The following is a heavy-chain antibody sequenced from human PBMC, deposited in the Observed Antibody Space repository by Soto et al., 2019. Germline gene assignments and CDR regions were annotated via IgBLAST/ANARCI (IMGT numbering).Heavy chain of an antibody. D-gene: IGHD2-8*02. J-gene: IGHJ6*02. CDR3: ARIVVPVSAGVSYYVREV. V-gene: IGHV3-72*01. Sequence: EVQLVESGGDLVQPGGSLRLSCAASGFTFSDHYMDWVRQGPGKGLEWVGRSRDKAHSYTTEYAASVKGRFTISRDDSKNSLYLQMSIMQTEYTAVYYCARIVVPVSAGVSYYVREVWGRGTTVTVSS. CDR2: SRDKAHSYTT. CDR1: GFTFSDHY.